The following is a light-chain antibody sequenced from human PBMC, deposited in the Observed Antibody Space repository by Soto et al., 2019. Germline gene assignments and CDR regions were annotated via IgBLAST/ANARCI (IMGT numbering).Light chain of an antibody. V-gene: IGKV3-20*01. CDR3: QQYGGSPRT. CDR2: GAS. CDR1: ESISSSY. Sequence: EIVLTQSPGTLSLSPGERATLSCRASESISSSYLAWYQQRPGQAPRLLIYGASTRATGIPDRFSGSGSGTDFPLTIRRLEPEDSAVYYCQQYGGSPRTFGQGTKVEIK. J-gene: IGKJ1*01.